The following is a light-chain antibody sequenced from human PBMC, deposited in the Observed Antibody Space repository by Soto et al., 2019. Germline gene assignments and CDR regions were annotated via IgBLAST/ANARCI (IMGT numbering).Light chain of an antibody. CDR3: QQYGSSPDT. V-gene: IGKV3-20*01. CDR2: GAS. CDR1: QSISSN. J-gene: IGKJ5*01. Sequence: ERVLTQSPATLSVSPGERATLSCMASQSISSNLAWYQQKPGQAPRLLIYGASSRATGIPDRFSGSGSGTDFTLTISRLEPEDFAVYYCQQYGSSPDTFGQGTRLEIK.